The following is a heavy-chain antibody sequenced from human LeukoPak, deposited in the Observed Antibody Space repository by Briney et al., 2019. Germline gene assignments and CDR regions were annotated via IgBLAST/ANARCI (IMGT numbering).Heavy chain of an antibody. J-gene: IGHJ2*01. CDR3: ARPHNNWRWYFDL. V-gene: IGHV3-23*01. D-gene: IGHD3-3*01. Sequence: PGGSLRLSCAASQFTFSSYAMSWVRQAPGKGLEWVSGISGSGGSTYYADSVKGRFTIFRDNAKNSLYLQMNSLRAEDTAVYYCARPHNNWRWYFDLWGRGTLVTVSS. CDR2: ISGSGGST. CDR1: QFTFSSYA.